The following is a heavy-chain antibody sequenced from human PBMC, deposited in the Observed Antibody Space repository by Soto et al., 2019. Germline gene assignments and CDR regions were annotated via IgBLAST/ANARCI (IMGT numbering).Heavy chain of an antibody. Sequence: EVQLVESGGNLVQPGGSLRLSCAASGFRFSIYSMNWVGQAPGKGLEWSAYITSDTKTIKYADSVKGRFTISRDNGKNSVYLHMNSLRDEDTAVYYCARSVEGHFDYWGQGTVVTVSA. CDR3: ARSVEGHFDY. D-gene: IGHD6-19*01. CDR2: ITSDTKTI. V-gene: IGHV3-48*02. CDR1: GFRFSIYS. J-gene: IGHJ4*02.